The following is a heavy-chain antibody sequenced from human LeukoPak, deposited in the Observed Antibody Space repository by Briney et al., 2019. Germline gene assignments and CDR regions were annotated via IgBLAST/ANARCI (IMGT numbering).Heavy chain of an antibody. D-gene: IGHD3-10*01. CDR2: IHTSGST. J-gene: IGHJ3*01. CDR3: ARSVVTYYGSKNSMWPDAFDF. Sequence: SETLSLTCTVSGDSISNYYWSWIRQSPGKGLEWVGYIHTSGSTNYKPSLGSRVTISVDTSQMQFSLNLRSATAADTAVYYCARSVVTYYGSKNSMWPDAFDFWGQGTSVTVSS. V-gene: IGHV4-4*09. CDR1: GDSISNYY.